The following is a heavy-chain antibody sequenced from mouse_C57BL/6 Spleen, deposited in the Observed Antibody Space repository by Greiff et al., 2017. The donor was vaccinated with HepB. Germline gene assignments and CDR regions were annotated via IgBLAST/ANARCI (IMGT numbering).Heavy chain of an antibody. CDR1: GFTFSDYY. Sequence: EVKLMESEGGLVQPGSSMKLSCTASGFTFSDYYMAWVRQVPEKGLEWVANINYDGSSTYYLDSLKSRFIISRDNAKNILYLQMSSLKSEDTATYYCARDRGTTVASYWYFDVWGTGTTVTVSS. V-gene: IGHV5-16*01. CDR2: INYDGSST. D-gene: IGHD1-1*01. CDR3: ARDRGTTVASYWYFDV. J-gene: IGHJ1*03.